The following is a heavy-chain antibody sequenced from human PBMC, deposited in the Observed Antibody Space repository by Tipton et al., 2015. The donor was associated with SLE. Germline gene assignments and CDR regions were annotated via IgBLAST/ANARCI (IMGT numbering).Heavy chain of an antibody. J-gene: IGHJ3*02. CDR2: IYTSGST. Sequence: TLSLTCTVSGGSISRGSYYWSWIRQPAGKGLEWIGRIYTSGSTNYNPSLKSRVTISVDTSKNQFSLKLSSVSAADTAVYYCARHPYSGSYLDAFDIWGQGTMVTVSS. D-gene: IGHD1-26*01. CDR1: GGSISRGSYY. V-gene: IGHV4-61*02. CDR3: ARHPYSGSYLDAFDI.